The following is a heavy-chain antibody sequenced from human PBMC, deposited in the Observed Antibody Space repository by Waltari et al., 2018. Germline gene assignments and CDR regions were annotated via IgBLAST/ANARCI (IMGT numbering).Heavy chain of an antibody. CDR2: MNPNSGNT. Sequence: QVQLVQSGAEVKKPGASVKVSCKASGYTFTSYAITWVRQSTGQGLEWMGWMNPNSGNTGYAQKFQGRVTMTRNTSISTAYMELSSLRSEDTAVYYCARGLRWLFFASAQGIDPWGQGTLVTVSS. J-gene: IGHJ5*02. V-gene: IGHV1-8*01. CDR3: ARGLRWLFFASAQGIDP. CDR1: GYTFTSYA. D-gene: IGHD3-22*01.